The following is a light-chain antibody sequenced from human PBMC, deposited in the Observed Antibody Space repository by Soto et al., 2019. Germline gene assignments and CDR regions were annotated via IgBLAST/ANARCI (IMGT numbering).Light chain of an antibody. CDR3: QQYNNWPPYT. J-gene: IGKJ2*01. V-gene: IGKV3-15*01. CDR1: QSVSSN. Sequence: EIVMTQSPATLSVSPGERATLSCRASQSVSSNLAGYPQKPGQAPRLLIYGASTRATGIPARFIGSGSGTELTLTISSLQYEDFAVYYCQQYNNWPPYTFGQGTKLEIK. CDR2: GAS.